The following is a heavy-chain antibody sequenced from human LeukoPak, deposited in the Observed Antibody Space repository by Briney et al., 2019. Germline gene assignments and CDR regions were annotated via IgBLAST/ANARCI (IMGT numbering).Heavy chain of an antibody. Sequence: PGGSLRLSCAASGFTFSSYSMNWVRQAPGKGLEWVSSISSSSSYIYYADSVKGRFTISRDNAKNSLYLQMNSLRAEDTAVYYCARALGYYYDSSGYYSNDAFDIWGQGTMVTVSS. D-gene: IGHD3-22*01. CDR1: GFTFSSYS. J-gene: IGHJ3*02. V-gene: IGHV3-21*01. CDR3: ARALGYYYDSSGYYSNDAFDI. CDR2: ISSSSSYI.